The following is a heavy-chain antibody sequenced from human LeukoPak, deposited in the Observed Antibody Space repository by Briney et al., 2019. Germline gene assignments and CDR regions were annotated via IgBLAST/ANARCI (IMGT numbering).Heavy chain of an antibody. J-gene: IGHJ4*02. V-gene: IGHV5-51*01. CDR2: IYPGDSGT. D-gene: IGHD2-21*02. CDR1: GYSFTSYW. Sequence: GESLKISCKGSGYSFTSYWIGWVRQMPGKGLEWMGIIYPGDSGTRYSPSFQGQVTISADKSISTAYLQWSSLKASDTAMYYCARHEGRVVTAAPFDYWGQGTLVTVSS. CDR3: ARHEGRVVTAAPFDY.